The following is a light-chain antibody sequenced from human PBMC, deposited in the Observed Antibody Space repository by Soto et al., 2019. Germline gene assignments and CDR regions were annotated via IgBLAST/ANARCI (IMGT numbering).Light chain of an antibody. J-gene: IGKJ1*01. CDR3: LRYGSSGT. V-gene: IGKV3-20*01. CDR2: RAS. CDR1: QSVSNNY. Sequence: EVVLTQSPGTLCLSPGERATLSCRASQSVSNNYLAWYQQQPGQAPRLLIYRASNRATGIPDRFSGSGSGTDFTLTISRLEPEDSAVYYCLRYGSSGTSGQRTHLDIK.